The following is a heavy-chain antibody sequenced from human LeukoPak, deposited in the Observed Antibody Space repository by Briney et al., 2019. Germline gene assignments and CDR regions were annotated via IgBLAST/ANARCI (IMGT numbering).Heavy chain of an antibody. D-gene: IGHD1-14*01. CDR3: TRYNNDHFDY. Sequence: GGSLRLSCAGSGFTFGGYGMYWFRQTPGKGLEWVAVIAYDGSRAFYADSVKGRFTISRDNSKNTMSVQMDDLRAEDTAVYYCTRYNNDHFDYWGQGTLVTVSS. CDR2: IAYDGSRA. J-gene: IGHJ4*02. CDR1: GFTFGGYG. V-gene: IGHV3-33*01.